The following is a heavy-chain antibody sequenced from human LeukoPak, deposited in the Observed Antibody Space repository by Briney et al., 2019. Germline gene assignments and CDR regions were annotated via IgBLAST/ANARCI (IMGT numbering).Heavy chain of an antibody. CDR1: GFTFSSYG. D-gene: IGHD2-2*01. CDR2: MSYDGSNK. CDR3: AKDQLDY. Sequence: PGRSLRLSCAASGFTFSSYGMHWVRQAPGKGLEWVAVMSYDGSNKYYADSVKGRFTISRDNSKNTLYLQMNSLRAEDTAVYYCAKDQLDYWGQGTLVTVSS. V-gene: IGHV3-30*18. J-gene: IGHJ4*02.